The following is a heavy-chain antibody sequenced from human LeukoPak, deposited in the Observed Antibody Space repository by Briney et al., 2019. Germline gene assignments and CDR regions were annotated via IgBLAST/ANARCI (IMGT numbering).Heavy chain of an antibody. CDR2: ISAYNGNT. V-gene: IGHV1-18*01. CDR1: GYTFTSYG. D-gene: IGHD3-22*01. Sequence: ASVKVSCKASGYTFTSYGISWVRQAPGQGLEWMGWISAYNGNTNYAQKLQGRVTMTTDTSTSTAYMELRSLRSDDTAVYYCARHPPYYYDSSGFLDYWGQGTLVTVSS. J-gene: IGHJ4*02. CDR3: ARHPPYYYDSSGFLDY.